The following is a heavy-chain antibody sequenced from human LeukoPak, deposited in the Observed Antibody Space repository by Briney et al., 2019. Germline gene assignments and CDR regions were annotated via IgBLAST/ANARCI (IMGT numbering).Heavy chain of an antibody. V-gene: IGHV4-30-2*01. J-gene: IGHJ4*02. CDR2: IYHSGST. D-gene: IGHD6-13*01. CDR1: GGSISSGGYS. Sequence: SQTLSLTCAVPGGSISSGGYSWSWIRQPPGKGLEWIGYIYHSGSTYYNPSLKSRVTISVDRSKNQFSLKLSSVTAADTAVYYCARLVAATGNFDYWGQGTLVTVSS. CDR3: ARLVAATGNFDY.